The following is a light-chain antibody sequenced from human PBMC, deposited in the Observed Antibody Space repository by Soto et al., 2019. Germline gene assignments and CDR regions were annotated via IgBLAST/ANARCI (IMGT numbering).Light chain of an antibody. J-gene: IGKJ4*01. V-gene: IGKV3-11*01. CDR1: QSVNNF. Sequence: EVVLTQSPATLSLSPGESATLSCRASQSVNNFLSWFQQKPGQAPRLVIYDAVNRATGIPARFSGSGSGTDFTLTISSLAPEDFAIYYCQQRMHWPPVTFGGGTKVEIK. CDR2: DAV. CDR3: QQRMHWPPVT.